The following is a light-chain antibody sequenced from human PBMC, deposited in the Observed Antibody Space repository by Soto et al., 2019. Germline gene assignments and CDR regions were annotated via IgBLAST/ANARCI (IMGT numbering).Light chain of an antibody. Sequence: QSALTQPPSASGSPGQSVTISCTGTSSDVGGYNYVSWYQQHPGKAPKLMIYEVSKRPSGVPDRFSGSKSGNTASLTVSVLQAEDDAYYYCSSYAGSNNVVFGGGTKLTVL. J-gene: IGLJ2*01. CDR1: SSDVGGYNY. V-gene: IGLV2-8*01. CDR2: EVS. CDR3: SSYAGSNNVV.